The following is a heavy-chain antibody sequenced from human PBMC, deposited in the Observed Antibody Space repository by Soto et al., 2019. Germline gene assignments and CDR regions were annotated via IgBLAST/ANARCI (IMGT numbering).Heavy chain of an antibody. V-gene: IGHV1-18*01. D-gene: IGHD3-10*01. Sequence: QVQLVQSGAAVKKPGASVKVSCKASGYTFTSYGISWVRQAPAQGLEWMGWISGYNGNTNYARKLQGRVPMTTDTSTSTADMELRSLRSDDTAVYYWAREYYYGSGPWYWGQGTLVTGAS. J-gene: IGHJ4*02. CDR2: ISGYNGNT. CDR3: AREYYYGSGPWY. CDR1: GYTFTSYG.